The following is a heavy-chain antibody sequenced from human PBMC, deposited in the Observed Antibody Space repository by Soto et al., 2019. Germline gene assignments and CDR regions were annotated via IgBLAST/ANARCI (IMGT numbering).Heavy chain of an antibody. CDR2: IIPILGIA. D-gene: IGHD3-22*01. CDR1: GGTFSSYT. V-gene: IGHV1-69*02. J-gene: IGHJ4*02. Sequence: QVQLVQSGAEVKKPGSSVKVSCKASGGTFSSYTISWVRQAPGQGLEWMGRIIPILGIANYAQKFQGRVTXXADKSTSTAYMELGSLRSEATAVYDCASRYDSSDDWGQGTLVTVSS. CDR3: ASRYDSSDD.